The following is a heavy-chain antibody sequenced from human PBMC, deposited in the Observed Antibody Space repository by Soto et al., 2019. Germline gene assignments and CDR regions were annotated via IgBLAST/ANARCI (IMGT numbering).Heavy chain of an antibody. CDR3: AADAYYYGSSGYYPYLTHGMDV. J-gene: IGHJ6*02. V-gene: IGHV1-58*02. D-gene: IGHD3-22*01. CDR1: GFTFTSSA. CDR2: IVVGSGNT. Sequence: SVKVPCKASGFTFTSSAMQWVRQARGQRLEWIGWIVVGSGNTNYAQKFQERVTITRDMSTSTAYMELSSLRSEDTAVYYCAADAYYYGSSGYYPYLTHGMDVWGQGTTVTVSS.